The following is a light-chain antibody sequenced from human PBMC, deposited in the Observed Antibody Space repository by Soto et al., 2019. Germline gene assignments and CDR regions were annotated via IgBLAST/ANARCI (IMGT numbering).Light chain of an antibody. V-gene: IGKV1-39*01. Sequence: DIEMTQSPSSLSASVGDRVTITCRASQSISFYLNWYQQKPGKAPKLLIYTASNVQSGVPSRISGGGSGTEFTLTITSLQPEDFATYYCQQSYSMPRTFGQGTKVDIK. CDR3: QQSYSMPRT. CDR2: TAS. J-gene: IGKJ1*01. CDR1: QSISFY.